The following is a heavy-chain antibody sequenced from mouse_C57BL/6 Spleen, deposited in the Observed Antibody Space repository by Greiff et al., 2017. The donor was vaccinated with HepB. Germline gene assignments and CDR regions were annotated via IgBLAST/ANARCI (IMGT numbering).Heavy chain of an antibody. CDR2: INPYNGDT. CDR1: GYSFTGYF. CDR3: ARAPYYGSSYWYFDV. D-gene: IGHD1-1*01. J-gene: IGHJ1*03. V-gene: IGHV1-20*01. Sequence: VQLQQSGPELVKPGDSVKISCKASGYSFTGYFMNWVMQSHGKSLEWIGRINPYNGDTFYNQKFKGKATLTVDKSSSTAHMELRSLTSEDSAVYYCARAPYYGSSYWYFDVWGTGTTVTVSS.